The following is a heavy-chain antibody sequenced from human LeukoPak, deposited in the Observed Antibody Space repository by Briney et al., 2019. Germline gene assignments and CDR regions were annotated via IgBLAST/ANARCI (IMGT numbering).Heavy chain of an antibody. J-gene: IGHJ4*02. D-gene: IGHD3-22*01. Sequence: PSETLSLTCTVSGGSISSSSYYWGWIRQPPGKGLEWIGSIYYSGSTYYNPSLKSRVTISVDTSKSQFSLKLSSVTAADTAVYYCASYDSSGYYYGYWGQGTLVTVSS. CDR1: GGSISSSSYY. CDR2: IYYSGST. CDR3: ASYDSSGYYYGY. V-gene: IGHV4-39*01.